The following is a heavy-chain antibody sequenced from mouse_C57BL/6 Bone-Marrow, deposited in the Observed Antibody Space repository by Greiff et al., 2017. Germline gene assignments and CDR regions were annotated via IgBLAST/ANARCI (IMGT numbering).Heavy chain of an antibody. CDR3: ARFDDYGGYCDV. Sequence: QVQLKQPGAELVRPGTSVKLSCKASGYTFTSYWMHWVKQRPGQGLEWLGVIDPSDSYTNYNQQFKGQATLTVDTSSSQAYMPLSSLTSEDSAVDYCARFDDYGGYCDVWGTGTTVTVSS. J-gene: IGHJ1*03. CDR1: GYTFTSYW. D-gene: IGHD2-4*01. CDR2: IDPSDSYT. V-gene: IGHV1-59*01.